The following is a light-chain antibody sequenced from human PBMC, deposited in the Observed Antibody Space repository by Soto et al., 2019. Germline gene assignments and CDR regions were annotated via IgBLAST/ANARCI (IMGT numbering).Light chain of an antibody. J-gene: IGKJ1*01. CDR3: RQDYNLPWT. Sequence: AIQMTQSPSSLSASVGDRVTITCRASQGIRNDLGWYQQKPGKAPKLLLYAASSLQSGVPSRFSGSGSGTDFTLTISSLQTEDSATYYCRQDYNLPWTFGQGTKVEIK. CDR1: QGIRND. V-gene: IGKV1-6*01. CDR2: AAS.